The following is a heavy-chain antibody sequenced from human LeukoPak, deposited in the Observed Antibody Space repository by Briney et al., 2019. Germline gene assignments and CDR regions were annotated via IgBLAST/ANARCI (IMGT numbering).Heavy chain of an antibody. J-gene: IGHJ6*02. CDR1: GGSISSYY. CDR3: ARYKSPYYYYGMDV. V-gene: IGHV4-59*12. D-gene: IGHD1-14*01. CDR2: IYYSGTT. Sequence: SETLSLTCTVSGGSISSYYWSWIRQPPGKGLEWIGYIYYSGTTSYNPSLKSRVTISVDTSKNQFSLKLSSVTAEDTAVYYCARYKSPYYYYGMDVWGQGTTVTVSS.